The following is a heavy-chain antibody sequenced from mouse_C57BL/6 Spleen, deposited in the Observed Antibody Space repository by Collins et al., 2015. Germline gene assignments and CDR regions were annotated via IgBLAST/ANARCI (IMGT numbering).Heavy chain of an antibody. CDR1: GYTFTSYW. CDR2: IDPSDSYT. D-gene: IGHD2-4*01. CDR3: ARSLYDYDASWSAY. V-gene: IGHV1-69*01. J-gene: IGHJ3*01. Sequence: QVQLQQPGAELVMPGASVKLSCKASGYTFTSYWMHWVKQRPGQGLEWIGEIDPSDSYTNYNQKFKGKSTLTVDKSSSTAYMQLSSLTSEDSAVYYCARSLYDYDASWSAYWGQGTLVTVSA.